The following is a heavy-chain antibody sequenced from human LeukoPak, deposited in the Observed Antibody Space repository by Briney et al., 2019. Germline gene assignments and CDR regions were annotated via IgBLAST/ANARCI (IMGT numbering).Heavy chain of an antibody. J-gene: IGHJ4*02. D-gene: IGHD3-10*01. Sequence: PGGSLRLSCAASGFTFSSYSMNWVRQAPGKGLEWVSSISSSSSYIYYADSVKGRFTIPRDNAKNSLYLQMNSLRAEDTAVYYCARDVPMVRGVSPSDYWGQGTLVTVSS. V-gene: IGHV3-21*01. CDR3: ARDVPMVRGVSPSDY. CDR2: ISSSSSYI. CDR1: GFTFSSYS.